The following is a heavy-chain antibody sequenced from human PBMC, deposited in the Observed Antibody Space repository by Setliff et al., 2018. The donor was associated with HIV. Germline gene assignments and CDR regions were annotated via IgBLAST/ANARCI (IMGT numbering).Heavy chain of an antibody. CDR1: GDFFSSDYY. Sequence: SETLSLTCTVSGDFFSSDYYWGWVRQPPGKGLEWIGSIYHSGSTYYNPSLKSRVTISVDTSKNQFSLKLSSVTAADTAVYYCARVVGTRAVDYWGQGTLVTVSS. CDR2: IYHSGST. D-gene: IGHD2-21*02. V-gene: IGHV4-38-2*02. J-gene: IGHJ4*02. CDR3: ARVVGTRAVDY.